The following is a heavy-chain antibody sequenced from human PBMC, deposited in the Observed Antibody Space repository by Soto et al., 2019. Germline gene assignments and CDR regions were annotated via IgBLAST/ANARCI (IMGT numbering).Heavy chain of an antibody. V-gene: IGHV4-34*01. CDR3: ARGYTTYAMDV. D-gene: IGHD1-1*01. CDR2: INHDGST. Sequence: PSETLSLTCAVYGGSFSGYYWNWIRQPPGKGLEWIVDINHDGSTNYTPSLKSRVSISLDTSKNQLSLRRSSVTAADTALYYCARGYTTYAMDVWGRGTTVTVSS. CDR1: GGSFSGYY. J-gene: IGHJ6*02.